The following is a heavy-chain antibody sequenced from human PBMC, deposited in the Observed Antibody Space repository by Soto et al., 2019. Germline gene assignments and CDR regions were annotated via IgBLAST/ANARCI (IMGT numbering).Heavy chain of an antibody. CDR1: GFTFSSYA. J-gene: IGHJ4*02. Sequence: QVQLVESGGGVVQPGRSLRLSCAASGFTFSSYAMHWVRQAPGKGLEWVAVISYDGSNKYYADSVKGRFTISRDNSKNTLYLQMNSLRAEDTAVYYCARALSVIAVAGPDYWGQGTLVTVS. D-gene: IGHD6-19*01. V-gene: IGHV3-30-3*01. CDR3: ARALSVIAVAGPDY. CDR2: ISYDGSNK.